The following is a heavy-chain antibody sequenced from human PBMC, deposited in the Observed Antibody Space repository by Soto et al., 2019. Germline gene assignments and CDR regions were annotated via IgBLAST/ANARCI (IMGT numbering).Heavy chain of an antibody. CDR1: GGSISSYY. V-gene: IGHV4-59*01. CDR3: AREGAKDGYYFYGMDV. J-gene: IGHJ6*02. Sequence: SETLSLTCTVSGGSISSYYWSWIRQPPGKGLEWIGYIYYSGSTNYNPSLKSRVTISVDTSKNQFSLKLSSVTAADTAVYYCAREGAKDGYYFYGMDVWGQGTTVTVSS. CDR2: IYYSGST.